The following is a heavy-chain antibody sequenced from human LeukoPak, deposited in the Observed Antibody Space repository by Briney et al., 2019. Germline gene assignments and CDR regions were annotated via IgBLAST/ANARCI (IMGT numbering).Heavy chain of an antibody. V-gene: IGHV3-30-3*01. CDR2: ISYDGSNK. D-gene: IGHD5-12*01. CDR1: GFTFSSYA. Sequence: GGSLRLSCAASGFTFSSYAMHWVRQAPGKGLEWVAVISYDGSNKYYADSVKGRFTISRDNSKNTLYLQMNSLRAEDTAVYYCARDPSIVATIHDYWGQGTLVTVSS. CDR3: ARDPSIVATIHDY. J-gene: IGHJ4*02.